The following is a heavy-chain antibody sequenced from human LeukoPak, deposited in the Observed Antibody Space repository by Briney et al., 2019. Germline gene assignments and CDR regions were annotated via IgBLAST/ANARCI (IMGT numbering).Heavy chain of an antibody. CDR2: IYYSGST. Sequence: PSETLSLTCTVSGGSISSSSYYWGWIRQPPGKGLEWIGSIYYSGSTYYNPSLKGRVTISVDTSKNQFSLKLSSVTAADTAVYYCAGRRGYSGYAMCDYWGQGTLVTVSS. J-gene: IGHJ4*02. D-gene: IGHD5-12*01. V-gene: IGHV4-39*01. CDR3: AGRRGYSGYAMCDY. CDR1: GGSISSSSYY.